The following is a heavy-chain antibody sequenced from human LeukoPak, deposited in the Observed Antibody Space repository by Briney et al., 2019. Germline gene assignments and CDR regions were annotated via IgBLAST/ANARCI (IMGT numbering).Heavy chain of an antibody. J-gene: IGHJ4*02. V-gene: IGHV3-23*01. D-gene: IGHD3-3*01. Sequence: GGSLRLSCAASGFTFSSFAINWVRQAPGKGLEWVSGISGSAASTYHADSVKGRFTISRDNSKNTLYLQMNNLRAEDTAVYYCAKDQNDFWSDSSYSFDYWGQGTLVTVSS. CDR3: AKDQNDFWSDSSYSFDY. CDR1: GFTFSSFA. CDR2: ISGSAAST.